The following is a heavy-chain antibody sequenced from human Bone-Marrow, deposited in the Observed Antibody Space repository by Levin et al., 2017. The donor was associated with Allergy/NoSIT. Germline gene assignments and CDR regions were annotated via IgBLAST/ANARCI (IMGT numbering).Heavy chain of an antibody. V-gene: IGHV3-23*01. D-gene: IGHD6-19*01. J-gene: IGHJ6*03. CDR3: AKVGGEDKQGLLHPRPEYMDV. Sequence: GGSLRLSNAASGFTFSSYAMSWVRQAPGKGLEWVSAISGSGGSTYYADSVKGRFTISRDNSKNTLYLQMNSLRAEDTAVYYCAKVGGEDKQGLLHPRPEYMDVWGKGTTVTVSS. CDR2: ISGSGGST. CDR1: GFTFSSYA.